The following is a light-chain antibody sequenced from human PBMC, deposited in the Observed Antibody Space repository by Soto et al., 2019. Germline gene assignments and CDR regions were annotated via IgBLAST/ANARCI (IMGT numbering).Light chain of an antibody. Sequence: EIVLMQSPCTLSLSPGERATLSCRASQSVSSSYLAWYQQKPGQAPRLLIYGASSRATGIPDRFSGSGSGTDFTLTISRLEPEDFAVYYCQQYGSSPPAIAFGQGTKVDIK. CDR1: QSVSSSY. CDR2: GAS. V-gene: IGKV3-20*01. CDR3: QQYGSSPPAIA. J-gene: IGKJ1*01.